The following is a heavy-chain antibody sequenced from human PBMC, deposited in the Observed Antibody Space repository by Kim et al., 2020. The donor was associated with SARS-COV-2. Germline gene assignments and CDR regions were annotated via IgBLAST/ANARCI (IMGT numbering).Heavy chain of an antibody. CDR3: ARDDTAMLTGFDY. V-gene: IGHV3-48*03. Sequence: GGSLRLSCAASGFTFSSYEMNWVRQAPGKGLEWVSYISSSGSTIYYAYSVKGRFTISRDNAKNSLYLQMNSLRAEDTAVYYCARDDTAMLTGFDYWGQGTLVTVSS. CDR1: GFTFSSYE. CDR2: ISSSGSTI. D-gene: IGHD5-18*01. J-gene: IGHJ4*02.